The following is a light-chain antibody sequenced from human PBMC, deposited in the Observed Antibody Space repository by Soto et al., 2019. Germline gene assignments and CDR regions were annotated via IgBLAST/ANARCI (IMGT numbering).Light chain of an antibody. V-gene: IGLV2-14*03. CDR1: SSDVGGYDY. CDR3: SSFTNSSSVVL. J-gene: IGLJ2*01. Sequence: QSALTQPASVSGSPGQSITISCTGTSSDVGGYDYVSWYQQHPGKAPKLIIYDVSHRPSGVSSRFSGSKSGNTASLTISGLQAEDEAEYYCSSFTNSSSVVLFGGGTKVTVL. CDR2: DVS.